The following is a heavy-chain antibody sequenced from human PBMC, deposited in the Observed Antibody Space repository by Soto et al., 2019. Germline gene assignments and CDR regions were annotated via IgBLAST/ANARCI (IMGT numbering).Heavy chain of an antibody. D-gene: IGHD1-7*01. CDR2: IYHRGVT. CDR1: GGSMTTHNW. CDR3: ARDDGGNYWLFDS. V-gene: IGHV4-4*02. Sequence: SETLSLTCTVSGGSMTTHNWWSWVRQAPGKGMEWNGEIYHRGVTNYNPSLKSRVTISVDTSKNQFSLKVISVTAADTAVYYCARDDGGNYWLFDSWGQGTLVTVS. J-gene: IGHJ4*02.